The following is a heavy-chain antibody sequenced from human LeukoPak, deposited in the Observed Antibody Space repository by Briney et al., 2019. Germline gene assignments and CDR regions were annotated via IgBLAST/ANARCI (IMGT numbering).Heavy chain of an antibody. J-gene: IGHJ5*01. D-gene: IGHD2-2*01. V-gene: IGHV4-61*10. CDR2: VYHSGST. CDR3: ARDLPATSAFDP. CDR1: GGSISSAGYY. Sequence: SETLSLTCTVSGGSISSAGYYWSWIRQPAGKGLEWIGYVYHSGSTNYNPSLKGRVTMSADTSKNQFSLKLTSVTAADTAVYYCARDLPATSAFDPWGQGTLVTVSS.